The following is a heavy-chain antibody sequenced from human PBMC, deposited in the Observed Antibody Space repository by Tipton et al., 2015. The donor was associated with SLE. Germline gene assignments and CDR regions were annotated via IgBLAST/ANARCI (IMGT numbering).Heavy chain of an antibody. Sequence: TLSLTCTVSGGSISSGSYYWSWIRQPAGKGLEWIGYIYTSGSTNYNPSLKSRVTISVDTSKNQFSLKLSSVTAADTAVYYCARGYYDFWSGYSNYYYYYGMDVWGQGTTVTVSS. CDR1: GGSISSGSYY. CDR2: IYTSGST. CDR3: ARGYYDFWSGYSNYYYYYGMDV. J-gene: IGHJ6*02. D-gene: IGHD3-3*01. V-gene: IGHV4-61*09.